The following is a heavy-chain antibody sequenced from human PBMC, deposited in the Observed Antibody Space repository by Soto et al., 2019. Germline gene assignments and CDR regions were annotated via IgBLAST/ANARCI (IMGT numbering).Heavy chain of an antibody. D-gene: IGHD6-13*01. CDR3: ARDGRVFSAGTL. J-gene: IGHJ4*02. V-gene: IGHV1-3*01. CDR1: GYTFTSYA. Sequence: ASVKVSCKASGYTFTSYAMNCVRQAPGQRLEWMGWINAGNGNTKYSQKFQGRVTITRDTSASTAYMELRSLRSDDTAVYYCARDGRVFSAGTLWGQGTLVTVSS. CDR2: INAGNGNT.